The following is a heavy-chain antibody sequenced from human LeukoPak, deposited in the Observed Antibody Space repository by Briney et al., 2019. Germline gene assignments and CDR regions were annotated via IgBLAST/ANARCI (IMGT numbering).Heavy chain of an antibody. V-gene: IGHV1-2*02. J-gene: IGHJ4*02. CDR3: ARASLVISSVAARPRFLLY. CDR2: INPNSGGT. Sequence: GASVKVSCEASGYTFTGYYMHWVRQAPGQGLEWMGWINPNSGGTNYAQKFQGRVTMTRDKSISTAYMELSRLRSDDTAVYYCARASLVISSVAARPRFLLYWGQGTLVTVSS. D-gene: IGHD6-6*01. CDR1: GYTFTGYY.